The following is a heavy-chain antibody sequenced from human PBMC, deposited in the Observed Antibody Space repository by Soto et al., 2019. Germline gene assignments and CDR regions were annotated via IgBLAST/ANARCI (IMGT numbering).Heavy chain of an antibody. CDR1: GFTFSSYA. Sequence: PGGSLRLSCAASGFTFSSYAMHWVRQAPGKGLEWVAVISYDGSNKYYADSVKGRFTTSRDNSKNTLYLQMNSLRAEDTAVYYCARVAAIVVVVAATGFDYWGQGTLVTVSS. V-gene: IGHV3-30-3*01. CDR2: ISYDGSNK. CDR3: ARVAAIVVVVAATGFDY. D-gene: IGHD2-15*01. J-gene: IGHJ4*02.